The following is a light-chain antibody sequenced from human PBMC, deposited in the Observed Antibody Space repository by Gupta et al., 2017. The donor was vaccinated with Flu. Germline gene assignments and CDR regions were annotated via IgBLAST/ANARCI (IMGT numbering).Light chain of an antibody. CDR1: ERLVYIDGNTY. CDR3: RHDVNGRWT. Sequence: DVVMTQSPLSLNVTLGQSASISCTSSERLVYIDGNTYLHWFQQRTGHYPSSLILKVANRDSGGPDRCCGSGSGTDLITKTSSVEDEDVCVYYCRHDVNGRWTFGQGTKVEI. CDR2: KVA. J-gene: IGKJ1*01. V-gene: IGKV2-30*01.